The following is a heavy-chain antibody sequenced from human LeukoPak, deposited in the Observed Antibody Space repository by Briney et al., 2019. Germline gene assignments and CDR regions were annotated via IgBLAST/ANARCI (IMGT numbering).Heavy chain of an antibody. D-gene: IGHD3-16*01. Sequence: GGSLRLSCAASGFTFRSYWMSWVRQVPGKGLQWVANIKEDGSKTYYVDSVKGRFTISRDNAKNSLCLEMNSLRVDDTAVYYCARDYANIVDYWGQGTLVTVSS. V-gene: IGHV3-7*03. CDR1: GFTFRSYW. CDR2: IKEDGSKT. CDR3: ARDYANIVDY. J-gene: IGHJ4*02.